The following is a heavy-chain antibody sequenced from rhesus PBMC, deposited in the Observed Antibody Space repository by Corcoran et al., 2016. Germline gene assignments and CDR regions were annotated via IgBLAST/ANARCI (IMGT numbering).Heavy chain of an antibody. V-gene: IGHV4-127*01. CDR3: GRGNYGLDS. J-gene: IGHJ6*01. CDR1: GYSISSGYD. Sequence: QVQLQESGPGLVKPSETLSLTCAVSGYSISSGYDWNWIRQPPGKGLEWIGAMGGTLGTNNYNHPLKSRVTISKDTSKNQFSLILSSVTAADTAVYYCGRGNYGLDSWGQGVVVTVSS. CDR2: MGGTLGTN.